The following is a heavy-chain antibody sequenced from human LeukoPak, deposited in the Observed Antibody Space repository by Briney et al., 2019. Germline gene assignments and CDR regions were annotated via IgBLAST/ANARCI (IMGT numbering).Heavy chain of an antibody. Sequence: GGSLRLSCAPSGVTFNSSAITFARQAPGKGLEWVAFIRNDGRNTYYADSVKGRFAISRDNSKNTLYLQMNSLRAEDTAVYYCAKDRVSSETDFDCWGQGTLVTVSS. CDR3: AKDRVSSETDFDC. V-gene: IGHV3-30*02. CDR2: IRNDGRNT. CDR1: GVTFNSSA. D-gene: IGHD3-22*01. J-gene: IGHJ4*02.